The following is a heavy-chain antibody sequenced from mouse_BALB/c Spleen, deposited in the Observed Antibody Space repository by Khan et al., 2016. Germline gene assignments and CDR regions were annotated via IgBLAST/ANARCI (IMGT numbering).Heavy chain of an antibody. D-gene: IGHD1-3*01. CDR1: GISITTGNYR. V-gene: IGHV3-5*02. CDR2: IYYSGTI. Sequence: EVQLQESGPGLVKPSQTVSLTCTVTGISITTGNYRWSWIRQFPGNKLEWIGYIYYSGTITYNPSLTSRTTITRDTSKNQFFLEMNSLTAEDTATYYCAREDGRSGYFDYWGQGTTLTVSS. J-gene: IGHJ2*01. CDR3: AREDGRSGYFDY.